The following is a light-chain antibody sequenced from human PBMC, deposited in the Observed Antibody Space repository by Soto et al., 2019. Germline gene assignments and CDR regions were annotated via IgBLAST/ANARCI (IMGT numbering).Light chain of an antibody. J-gene: IGKJ1*01. CDR2: GAS. CDR3: QQYGSSPRT. Sequence: EIVLTQSPGTLSLSQGERATFSCRASQSVSSNYLAWYQQKPGQAPRLLIYGASSRATGIPDRFSGSGSGTDFTLTISRLEPEDFAVYYCQQYGSSPRTFGQGTKVDIK. CDR1: QSVSSNY. V-gene: IGKV3-20*01.